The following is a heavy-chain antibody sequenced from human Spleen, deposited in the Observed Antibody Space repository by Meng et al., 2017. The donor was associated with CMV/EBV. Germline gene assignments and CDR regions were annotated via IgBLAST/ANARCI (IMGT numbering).Heavy chain of an antibody. Sequence: ASVKVSCKASGYTFTGYYMHWVRQAPGQGLEWMGWINGYNGNTKYAQKLQGRVTMTADTSTTTAYMELSSLRSEDTAIYYCTRDHRSLTGANHDPDYWGQGTLVTVSS. J-gene: IGHJ4*02. V-gene: IGHV1-18*04. D-gene: IGHD1-26*01. CDR2: INGYNGNT. CDR3: TRDHRSLTGANHDPDY. CDR1: GYTFTGYY.